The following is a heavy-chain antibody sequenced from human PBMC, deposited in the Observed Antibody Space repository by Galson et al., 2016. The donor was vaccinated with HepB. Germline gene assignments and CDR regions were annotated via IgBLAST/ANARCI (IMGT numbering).Heavy chain of an antibody. CDR2: IIPIFGPA. V-gene: IGHV1-69*13. CDR1: GGTFSSFG. D-gene: IGHD2-2*01. CDR3: ARERYCSSTSCQDYYGMDV. J-gene: IGHJ6*02. Sequence: SVKVSCKASGGTFSSFGVSWVRQAPGQGLEWMGGIIPIFGPANYAQRFQGRITISADESTSTAYMELSSLRSEDTAVYYCARERYCSSTSCQDYYGMDVWGQGTTVTVSS.